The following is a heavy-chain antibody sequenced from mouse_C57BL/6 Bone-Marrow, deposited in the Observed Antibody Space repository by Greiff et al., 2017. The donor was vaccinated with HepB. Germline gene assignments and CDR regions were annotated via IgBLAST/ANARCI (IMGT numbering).Heavy chain of an antibody. Sequence: DVQLVESGGGLVKPGGSLKLSCAASGFTFSSYAMSWVRQTPEKRLEWVATISDGGSYTYYPDNVKGRFTISRDNAKNNLYLQMSHLKSEDTAMYYCARASYYYGSSYWYFDVWGTGTTVTVSS. CDR1: GFTFSSYA. V-gene: IGHV5-4*01. CDR2: ISDGGSYT. CDR3: ARASYYYGSSYWYFDV. J-gene: IGHJ1*03. D-gene: IGHD1-1*01.